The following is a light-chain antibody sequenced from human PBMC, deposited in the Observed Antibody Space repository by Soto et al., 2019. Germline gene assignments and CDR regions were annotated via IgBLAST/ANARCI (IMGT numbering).Light chain of an antibody. CDR2: DAS. CDR3: QQRSNWPPIT. J-gene: IGKJ5*01. CDR1: QSVSSY. V-gene: IGKV3-11*01. Sequence: IVMTQSPSTLSLSPGERATLSCRASQSVSSYLAWYQHKPGQAPRLLIYDASNRATGIPARFSGSGSGTDFTLTIDNLEPEDFAIYYCQQRSNWPPITFGQGTRLEIK.